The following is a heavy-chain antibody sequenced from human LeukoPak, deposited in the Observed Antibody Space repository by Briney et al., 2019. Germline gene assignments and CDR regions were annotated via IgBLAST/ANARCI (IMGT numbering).Heavy chain of an antibody. CDR1: GVTFSSYG. V-gene: IGHV3-33*01. Sequence: GGSLRLSCAASGVTFSSYGMHWVRQAPGKGLEWVAVIWYDGSNKYYADSVKGRFTISRDNSKNTLYLQMNSLRAEDTAVYYCARQLHYCSSTSCSAAFDYWGQGTLVTVSS. D-gene: IGHD2-2*01. J-gene: IGHJ4*02. CDR3: ARQLHYCSSTSCSAAFDY. CDR2: IWYDGSNK.